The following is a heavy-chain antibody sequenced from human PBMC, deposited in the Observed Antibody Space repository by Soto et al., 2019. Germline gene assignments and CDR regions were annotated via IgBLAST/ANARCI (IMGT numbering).Heavy chain of an antibody. Sequence: GGSLRLSCAASGFTFSSYGMHWVRQAPGKGLEWVANIKQDGSEKYYVDSVKGRFTISRDNAKNSLYLQMNSLRAEDTAVYYCAREGCSGGSCYASFMDVWGQGTTVTSP. D-gene: IGHD2-15*01. CDR2: IKQDGSEK. J-gene: IGHJ6*02. CDR1: GFTFSSYG. CDR3: AREGCSGGSCYASFMDV. V-gene: IGHV3-7*05.